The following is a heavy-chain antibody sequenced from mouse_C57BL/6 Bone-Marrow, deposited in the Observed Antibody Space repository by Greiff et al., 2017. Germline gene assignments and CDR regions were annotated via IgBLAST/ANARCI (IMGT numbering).Heavy chain of an antibody. V-gene: IGHV1-63*01. CDR1: GYTFTNYW. CDR3: AREGSCSSYRWYFDV. Sequence: QVQLQQSGAELVRPGTSVKMSCKASGYTFTNYWIGWAKQRPGHGLEWIGDIYPGGGYTNYNEKFKGKATLTADKSSSTAYMQFSSLTSEDSAIYYCAREGSCSSYRWYFDVWGTGTTVTVSS. J-gene: IGHJ1*03. CDR2: IYPGGGYT. D-gene: IGHD1-1*01.